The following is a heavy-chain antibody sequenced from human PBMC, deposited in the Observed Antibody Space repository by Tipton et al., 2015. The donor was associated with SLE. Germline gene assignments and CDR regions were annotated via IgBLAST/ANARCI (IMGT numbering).Heavy chain of an antibody. Sequence: QSGAEVKMPGSSVKVSCKAFGGTFNSFGISWVRQAPGQGLEWMGTIIPIFGTANYAQKFQGRVTITADKSTSTAYMELSSLRSEDTAVYSCATAPRGRRNSVLGGAPPGYFLEYGGQGPLVIVSP. V-gene: IGHV1-69*06. CDR3: ATAPRGRRNSVLGGAPPGYFLEY. CDR2: IIPIFGTA. J-gene: IGHJ4*02. D-gene: IGHD3-16*01. CDR1: GGTFNSFG.